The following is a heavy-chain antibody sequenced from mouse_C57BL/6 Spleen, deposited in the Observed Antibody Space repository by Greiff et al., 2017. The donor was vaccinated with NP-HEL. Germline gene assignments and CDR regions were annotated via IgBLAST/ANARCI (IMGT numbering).Heavy chain of an antibody. Sequence: EVKLMESGGGLVQPGGSLSLSCAASGFTFTDYYMSWVRQPPGKALEWLGFIRNKANGYTTEYSASVKGRFTISRDNSQSILYLQMNALRAEYSAAEKSRVAISKGKSQSSLYVQRNALEAEDRATYYCARFRPFYYYGSSSFDYWGQGTTLTVSS. CDR1: GFTFTDYY. CDR3: RVAISKGKSQSSLYVQRNALEAEDRATYYCARFRPFYYYGSSSFDY. D-gene: IGHD1-1*01. V-gene: IGHV7-3*01. J-gene: IGHJ2*01. CDR2: IRNKANGYTT.